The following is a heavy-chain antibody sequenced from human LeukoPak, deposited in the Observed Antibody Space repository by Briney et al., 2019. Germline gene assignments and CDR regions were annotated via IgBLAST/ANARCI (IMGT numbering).Heavy chain of an antibody. J-gene: IGHJ4*02. CDR2: IYYRGTT. Sequence: SETLSLTCTVSGGSISSYYWSWIRQPPGKGLEWVGQIYYRGTTNYNPSLKSRGTISIDTSNNHFSLKLNSMTAADTAVYYCAAESERWLVRSWGQGTLVTVSS. CDR1: GGSISSYY. D-gene: IGHD6-19*01. CDR3: AAESERWLVRS. V-gene: IGHV4-59*01.